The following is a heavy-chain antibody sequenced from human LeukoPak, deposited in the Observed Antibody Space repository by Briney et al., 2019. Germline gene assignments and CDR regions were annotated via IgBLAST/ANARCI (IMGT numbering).Heavy chain of an antibody. V-gene: IGHV4-31*03. J-gene: IGHJ5*02. CDR1: VVSISSGYY. D-gene: IGHD1-26*01. CDR2: IYYSGST. Sequence: SQTLSLTCNVSVVSISSGYYWTWIRQPPGKGLEWIGYIYYSGSTYYNPSLKSRVTISVDTSKNQFSLKLSSVTAADTAVYYCARDLSGIYYYDPPAGGWFDPWGQGTLVTVSS. CDR3: ARDLSGIYYYDPPAGGWFDP.